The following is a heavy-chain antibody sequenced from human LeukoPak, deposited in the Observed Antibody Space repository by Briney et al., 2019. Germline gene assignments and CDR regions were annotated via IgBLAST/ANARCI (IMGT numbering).Heavy chain of an antibody. CDR3: ARESSSSSWYGIDH. CDR1: GFTFSGYG. V-gene: IGHV3-33*01. Sequence: GKSLRLSCAGSGFTFSGYGMHWVRQVPGKGLEWVAVIWYDGSSKYYADSVKGRFTISRDNSNNTLFLQMNSLRVEDTAVYYCARESSSSSWYGIDHWGQGILVIVSS. CDR2: IWYDGSSK. D-gene: IGHD6-13*01. J-gene: IGHJ4*02.